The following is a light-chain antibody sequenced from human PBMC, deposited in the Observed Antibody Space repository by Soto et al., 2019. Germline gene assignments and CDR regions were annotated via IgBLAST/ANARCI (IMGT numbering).Light chain of an antibody. CDR3: QQYNSSWT. CDR1: QSISSW. Sequence: DIQMTQSPSTLSASVGDRVTITCRASQSISSWLAWYQQKPGKAPKLLIYKASSLESGVPSRFSGSGSGTEFTTTISSLQPDDFATYYCQQYNSSWTFGQGTKVEIK. J-gene: IGKJ1*01. CDR2: KAS. V-gene: IGKV1-5*03.